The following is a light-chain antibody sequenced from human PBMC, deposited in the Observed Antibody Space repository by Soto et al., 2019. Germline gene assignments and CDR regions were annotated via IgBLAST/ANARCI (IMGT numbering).Light chain of an antibody. CDR2: SNN. J-gene: IGLJ2*01. CDR1: SSNIGSNT. CDR3: ATWDDSLNGVV. Sequence: QSVLTQPPSASGTPGQRVTISCSGSSSNIGSNTVNWYQQLPGTAPKLLIYSNNQRPSGVPDRFSGSKSGTSASLAISGLQSEGEAEYYCATWDDSLNGVVFGGGTKVTVL. V-gene: IGLV1-44*01.